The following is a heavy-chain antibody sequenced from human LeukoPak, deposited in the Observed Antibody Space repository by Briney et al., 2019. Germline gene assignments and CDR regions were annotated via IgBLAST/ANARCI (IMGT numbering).Heavy chain of an antibody. CDR1: GYTFTIYY. CDR2: INPSGGST. Sequence: ASVKVSCKASGYTFTIYYIHWVRQAPGQGLEWMGIINPSGGSTSYAQKFQGRVTMTRDTSTSTVYMELSSLRSEDTAVYYCARDLRRYFDSYAFDIWGQGTMVTVSS. CDR3: ARDLRRYFDSYAFDI. V-gene: IGHV1-46*01. D-gene: IGHD3-9*01. J-gene: IGHJ3*02.